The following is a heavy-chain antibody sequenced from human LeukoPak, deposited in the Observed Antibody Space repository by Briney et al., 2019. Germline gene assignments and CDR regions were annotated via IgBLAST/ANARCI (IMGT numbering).Heavy chain of an antibody. J-gene: IGHJ5*02. V-gene: IGHV4-39*01. Sequence: SETLSLTCTVSGGSISSSSYYWGWIRQPPGKGLEWIGSIYYSGSTYYNPSLKSRVTISVDTSKNQFSLKLSSVTAADTAVYYCARHVVPAYNWFDPWGQGTLVTVSS. CDR3: ARHVVPAYNWFDP. CDR2: IYYSGST. D-gene: IGHD2-2*01. CDR1: GGSISSSSYY.